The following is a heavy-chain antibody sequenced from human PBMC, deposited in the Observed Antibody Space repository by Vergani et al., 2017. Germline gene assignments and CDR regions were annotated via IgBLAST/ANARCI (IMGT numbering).Heavy chain of an antibody. CDR3: ASSHLEWSRPTAFDY. CDR1: GFTFIMHA. D-gene: IGHD3-3*01. J-gene: IGHJ4*02. Sequence: EVQLLESGGDLVQPGGSLRLSCAASGFTFIMHAMSWVRQAPGKGLEWVANIKPDGSDKKYVDSVKGRFTISRDNAKNSVYLQMNSLRVEDTAVYYCASSHLEWSRPTAFDYWGQGTLVTVSS. V-gene: IGHV3-7*03. CDR2: IKPDGSDK.